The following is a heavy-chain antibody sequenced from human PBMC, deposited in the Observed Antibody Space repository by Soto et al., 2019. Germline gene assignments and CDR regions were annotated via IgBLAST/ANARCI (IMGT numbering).Heavy chain of an antibody. V-gene: IGHV4-30-4*01. J-gene: IGHJ4*02. CDR1: GGSISSGDYY. Sequence: SETLSLTCTVSGGSISSGDYYWSWIPQPPGKGLEWIGYIYYSGSTYYNPSLKSRVTISVDTSKNQFSLKLSSVTAADTAVYYCARDYDSSGLFDYWGQGTLVTVSS. CDR2: IYYSGST. D-gene: IGHD3-22*01. CDR3: ARDYDSSGLFDY.